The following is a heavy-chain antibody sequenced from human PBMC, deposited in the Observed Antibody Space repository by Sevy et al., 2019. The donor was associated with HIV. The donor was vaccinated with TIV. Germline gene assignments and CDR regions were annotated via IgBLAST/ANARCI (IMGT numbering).Heavy chain of an antibody. J-gene: IGHJ6*02. CDR3: AREARGYDYDYGMDV. CDR1: GGTIVSSGHY. CDR2: IYYNGHT. V-gene: IGHV4-39*02. D-gene: IGHD5-12*01. Sequence: SETLSLTCSISGGTIVSSGHYWGWIRQTPGKGLEWVGSIYYNGHTFYTPSLKSRLTISIDTSKNQFSLTLSSVTVADTAVYFCAREARGYDYDYGMDVWGQGTTVTVSS.